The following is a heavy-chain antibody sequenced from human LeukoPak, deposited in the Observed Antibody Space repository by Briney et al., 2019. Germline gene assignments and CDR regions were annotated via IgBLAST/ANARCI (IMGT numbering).Heavy chain of an antibody. CDR3: ARAYERTGGADY. CDR2: IYYSGST. V-gene: IGHV4-61*01. Sequence: SETLSLTCNVSGASVSSGSYYWSWIRQPPGKELEWIGYIYYSGSTNYNPSLKSRVTISVDTSKNQFSLKLSSVTAADTAVYYCARAYERTGGADYWGQGTLVTVSS. CDR1: GASVSSGSYY. J-gene: IGHJ4*02. D-gene: IGHD1-1*01.